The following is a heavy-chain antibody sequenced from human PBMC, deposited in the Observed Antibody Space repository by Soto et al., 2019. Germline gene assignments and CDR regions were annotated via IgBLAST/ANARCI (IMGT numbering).Heavy chain of an antibody. Sequence: XXVKVSCKASGFTFTSSAVQRVRHARGQRLEWIGWIVVGSGNTNYAQKFQERVTITRDMSTSTAYMELSSLRSADTAVYYCAAASGYYYFGDAFDIWGQGTMVTVSS. J-gene: IGHJ3*02. CDR1: GFTFTSSA. CDR2: IVVGSGNT. D-gene: IGHD3-22*01. V-gene: IGHV1-58*01. CDR3: AAASGYYYFGDAFDI.